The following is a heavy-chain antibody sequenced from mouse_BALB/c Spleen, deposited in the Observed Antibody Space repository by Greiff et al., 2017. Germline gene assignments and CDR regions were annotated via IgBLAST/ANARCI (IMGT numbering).Heavy chain of an antibody. D-gene: IGHD3-3*01. J-gene: IGHJ2*01. CDR2: INPSSGYT. V-gene: IGHV1-4*02. Sequence: VQLQQSAAELARPGASVKMSCKASGYTFTSYTMHWVKQRPGQGLEWIGYINPSSGYTEYNQKFKDKTTLTADKSSSTAYMQLSSLTSEDSAVYYCARGGLGDYWGQGTTLTVSS. CDR1: GYTFTSYT. CDR3: ARGGLGDY.